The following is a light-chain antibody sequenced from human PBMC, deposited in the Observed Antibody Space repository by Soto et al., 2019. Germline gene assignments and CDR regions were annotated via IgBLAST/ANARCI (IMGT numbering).Light chain of an antibody. CDR2: DTF. V-gene: IGKV3-11*01. J-gene: IGKJ3*01. Sequence: EIVLTQSPATLSLSPGERATLSCRASQSVSSYLAWYQQKPGQAPRLLIYDTFKRATTTPARFSGSGSGTDFTLTISGLEPEDFAVYYCQQRTNWPRSFTFGPGTKVDIK. CDR3: QQRTNWPRSFT. CDR1: QSVSSY.